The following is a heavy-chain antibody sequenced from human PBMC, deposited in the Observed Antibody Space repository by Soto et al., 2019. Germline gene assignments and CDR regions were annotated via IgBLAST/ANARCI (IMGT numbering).Heavy chain of an antibody. CDR2: ISSSSSYI. CDR1: GFTFGSYS. CDR3: ARDLYSSSARYFDY. Sequence: EVQLVESGGALFKLGGSLRLSCAASGFTFGSYSMNWVRQAQGKGLEWVSSISSSSSYIYYADSVKGRSTISRDNAKNSLYLQMNSLRAEDTAVYYCARDLYSSSARYFDYWGQGTLVTVSS. V-gene: IGHV3-21*01. J-gene: IGHJ4*02. D-gene: IGHD6-6*01.